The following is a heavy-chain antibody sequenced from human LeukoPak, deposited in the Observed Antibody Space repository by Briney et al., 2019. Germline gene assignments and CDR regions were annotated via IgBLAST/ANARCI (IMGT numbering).Heavy chain of an antibody. V-gene: IGHV4-39*07. CDR2: IYYSGST. CDR3: AREDIVVVPAAMGTFDP. CDR1: GGSISSSSYY. J-gene: IGHJ5*02. Sequence: SETLSLTCTVSGGSISSSSYYWGWIRQPPGKGLEWIGSIYYSGSTYYNPSLKSRVTISVDTSKNQFSLKLSSVTAADTAVYYCAREDIVVVPAAMGTFDPWGQGTLVTVSS. D-gene: IGHD2-2*01.